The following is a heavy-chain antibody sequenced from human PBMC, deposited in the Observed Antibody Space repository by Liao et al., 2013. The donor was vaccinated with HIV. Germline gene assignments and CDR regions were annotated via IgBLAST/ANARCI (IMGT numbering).Heavy chain of an antibody. D-gene: IGHD3-3*01. V-gene: IGHV4-39*07. Sequence: QVQLQEWGAGLLKPSETLSLTCAVYGGSISSSSYYWGWIRQPPGKGLEWIGSIYYSGSTYYNPSLKSRVTISVDTSKNQFSLKLSSVTAADTAVYYCARAESYYDFWSVYYYYMDVWGKGTTVTVSS. CDR2: IYYSGST. J-gene: IGHJ6*03. CDR3: ARAESYYDFWSVYYYYMDV. CDR1: GGSISSSSYY.